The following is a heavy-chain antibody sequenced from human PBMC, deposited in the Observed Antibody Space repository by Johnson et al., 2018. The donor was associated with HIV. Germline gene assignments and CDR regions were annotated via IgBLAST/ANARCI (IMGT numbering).Heavy chain of an antibody. CDR1: GFSFSDYY. Sequence: QVQLVESGGGLVKPGGSLRLSCAASGFSFSDYYMSWIRQAPGKGLEWVSYISSSGSTIYYADSVVKGRFTISRDNAKNSVFLQMNSLRVEDTAIYYCAKAREYDSTGHDAFDIWGQGTMVTVSS. D-gene: IGHD3-22*01. CDR2: ISSSGSTI. CDR3: AKAREYDSTGHDAFDI. V-gene: IGHV3-11*04. J-gene: IGHJ3*02.